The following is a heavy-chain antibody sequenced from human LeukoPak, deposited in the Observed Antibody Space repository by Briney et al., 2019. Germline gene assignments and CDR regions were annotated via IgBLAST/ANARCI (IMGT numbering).Heavy chain of an antibody. Sequence: GGSLRLXCAASGFTFSSYGMQWVRQAPGKGLEWVAFIRYDGSNKYYADSVKGRFTISRDNSKNTLYLQMNSLRAEDTAVYYCAKDRGRGYTYYYYMDVWGKGTTVTVSS. CDR2: IRYDGSNK. J-gene: IGHJ6*03. CDR3: AKDRGRGYTYYYYMDV. CDR1: GFTFSSYG. V-gene: IGHV3-30*02. D-gene: IGHD5-18*01.